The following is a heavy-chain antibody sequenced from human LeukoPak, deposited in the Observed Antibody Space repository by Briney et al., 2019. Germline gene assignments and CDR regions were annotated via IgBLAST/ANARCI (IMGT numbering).Heavy chain of an antibody. Sequence: GGSLRLSCAASGFTFSSYGMPWVRQAPGKGLEWVAVIWYDGSNKYYADSVKGRFTISRDNSKNTLYLQMKSLRAEDTAVYYCARVRSGSSISHYYYGMDVWGQGTTVTVSS. CDR1: GFTFSSYG. CDR3: ARVRSGSSISHYYYGMDV. CDR2: IWYDGSNK. V-gene: IGHV3-33*01. D-gene: IGHD1-26*01. J-gene: IGHJ6*02.